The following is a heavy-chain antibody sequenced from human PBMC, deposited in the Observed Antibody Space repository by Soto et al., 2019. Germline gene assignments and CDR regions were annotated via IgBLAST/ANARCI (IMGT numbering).Heavy chain of an antibody. D-gene: IGHD3-3*01. Sequence: QVQLLQSGAEVTKPGASVRISCKSSANTFINNYINWVRQAPGQGLEWLGVFNPRGGTTRYAQKFKGRVTMTGDTSTRTVFMELSNLKSEDTAVYYCPRVYGLVQYDDFWSGYYDYWGQGTLVIVSS. J-gene: IGHJ4*02. V-gene: IGHV1-46*01. CDR2: FNPRGGTT. CDR1: ANTFINNY. CDR3: PRVYGLVQYDDFWSGYYDY.